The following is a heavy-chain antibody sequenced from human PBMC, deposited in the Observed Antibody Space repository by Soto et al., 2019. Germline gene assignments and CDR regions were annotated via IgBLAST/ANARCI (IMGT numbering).Heavy chain of an antibody. CDR2: ISAYNGNT. V-gene: IGHV1-18*04. CDR1: GYTFTSYG. CDR3: AREIRKAVVYYDYGMDV. D-gene: IGHD4-17*01. Sequence: QVQLVQSGAEVKKPGASVKVSCKASGYTFTSYGISWVRQAPGQGLEWMGWISAYNGNTNYAQKLQGRVTMTTDTSTSTAYMELRSLRSDETAVYYCAREIRKAVVYYDYGMDVWGQGTTVTVSS. J-gene: IGHJ6*02.